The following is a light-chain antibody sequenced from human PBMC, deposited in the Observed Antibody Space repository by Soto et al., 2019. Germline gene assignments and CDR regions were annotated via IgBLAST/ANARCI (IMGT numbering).Light chain of an antibody. CDR3: KSYAGSNNYV. V-gene: IGLV2-8*01. Sequence: QSVLTQPPSASGSPGQSVTISCTGTKNDIGVYDFVSWYQHHPGKAPRLIIYEVVQRPSGVPDRFSGYKSGNTASLTVSGLQAADEGDYFCKSYAGSNNYVFGSGTKVTVL. J-gene: IGLJ1*01. CDR2: EVV. CDR1: KNDIGVYDF.